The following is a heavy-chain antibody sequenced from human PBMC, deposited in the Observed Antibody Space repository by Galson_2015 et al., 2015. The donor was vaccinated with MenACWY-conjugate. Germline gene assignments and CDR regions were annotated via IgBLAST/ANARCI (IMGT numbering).Heavy chain of an antibody. CDR2: INPMSGVG. J-gene: IGHJ6*02. V-gene: IGHV1-69*04. CDR1: GGTFTTHS. D-gene: IGHD2-2*01. CDR3: ARDCSRTCTYGMDV. Sequence: SCKASGGTFTTHSFSWLRQAPGQGLEWMGRINPMSGVGNYAQKIQGRVTLSADKFTSTVYMELSSLGSEDTAVYYCARDCSRTCTYGMDVWGQGTTVTVSS.